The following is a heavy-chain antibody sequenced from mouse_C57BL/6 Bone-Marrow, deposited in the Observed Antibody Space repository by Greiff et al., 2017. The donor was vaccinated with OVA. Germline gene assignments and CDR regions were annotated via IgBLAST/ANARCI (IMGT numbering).Heavy chain of an antibody. J-gene: IGHJ4*01. CDR3: TRFTNYYGSSSYAMDY. CDR2: IYPGNSDT. D-gene: IGHD1-1*01. CDR1: GYTFTSYW. V-gene: IGHV1-5*01. Sequence: EVMLVESGTVLARPGASVKMSCKTSGYTFTSYWMHWVKQRPGQGLEWIGAIYPGNSDTSYNQKFKGKAKLTAVTSASTAYMELSSLTNEDSAVYYCTRFTNYYGSSSYAMDYWGQGTSVTVSS.